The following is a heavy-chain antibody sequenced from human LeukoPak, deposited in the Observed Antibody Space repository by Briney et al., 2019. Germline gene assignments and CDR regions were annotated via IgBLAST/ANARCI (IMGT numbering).Heavy chain of an antibody. V-gene: IGHV3-15*01. Sequence: PGGSLRLSCTVSGFTVSSNSMSWVRQAPGKGLEWVGRIKSKTDGGTTDYAAPVKGRFTISRDDSKNTLYLQMNSLKTEDTAVYYCTTDPIVVVTAIPSRHSGWGQGTLVTVSS. CDR2: IKSKTDGGTT. D-gene: IGHD2-21*02. CDR3: TTDPIVVVTAIPSRHSG. J-gene: IGHJ4*02. CDR1: GFTVSSNS.